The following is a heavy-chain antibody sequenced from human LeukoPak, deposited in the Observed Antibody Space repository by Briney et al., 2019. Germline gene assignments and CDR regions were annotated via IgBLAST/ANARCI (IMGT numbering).Heavy chain of an antibody. CDR3: ARGRGDSRGSVLYYYYGMDV. CDR2: IWFDGNNK. D-gene: IGHD6-19*01. J-gene: IGHJ6*04. Sequence: GGSLRLSCAASGFTFSSYGMHWVRQAPGKGLEWVAVIWFDGNNKYYADSVKGRFTISRDNSKNTLYLQMNSLRVEDTAVYYCARGRGDSRGSVLYYYYGMDVWGKGTTVTVSS. V-gene: IGHV3-33*01. CDR1: GFTFSSYG.